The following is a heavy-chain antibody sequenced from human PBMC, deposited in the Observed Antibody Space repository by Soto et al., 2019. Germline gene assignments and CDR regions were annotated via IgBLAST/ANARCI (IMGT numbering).Heavy chain of an antibody. J-gene: IGHJ6*03. D-gene: IGHD3-10*01. V-gene: IGHV4-34*01. Sequence: PSETLSLTCAVYGGSFSGYYWSWIRQPPGKGLEWIGEINHSGSTNYNPSLKSRVTISVDTSKNQFSLKLSSVIAADTAVYYCARGVITMVRVRYYYMDVWGKGTTVTVSS. CDR3: ARGVITMVRVRYYYMDV. CDR2: INHSGST. CDR1: GGSFSGYY.